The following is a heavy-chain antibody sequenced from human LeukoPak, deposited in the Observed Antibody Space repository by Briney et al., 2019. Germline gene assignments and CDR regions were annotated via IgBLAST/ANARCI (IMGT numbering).Heavy chain of an antibody. CDR3: ARGPRRERPRNWFDP. CDR2: INHDGST. D-gene: IGHD6-6*01. CDR1: GGSFSGYY. V-gene: IGHV4-34*01. Sequence: SETLSLTCAVYGGSFSGYYWNWIRQPPGKGLEWIGEINHDGSTNYDPSLKSRVTISVDTSKNQFSLKVSSVTAADTAVYYCARGPRRERPRNWFDPWGQGTLVTVSS. J-gene: IGHJ5*02.